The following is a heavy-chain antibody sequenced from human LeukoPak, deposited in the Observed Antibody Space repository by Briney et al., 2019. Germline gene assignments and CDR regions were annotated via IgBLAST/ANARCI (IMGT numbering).Heavy chain of an antibody. D-gene: IGHD5-18*01. CDR3: ARDFRAAMVSDWFDP. V-gene: IGHV1-2*02. Sequence: ASVKVSCKASGYTFTGYYMHWVRQAPGQGLEWMGWINPNSGGTNYAQKFQGRVTMTRDTSISTAYMELSRLRSDATAVYYCARDFRAAMVSDWFDPWGQGTLVTVSS. J-gene: IGHJ5*02. CDR2: INPNSGGT. CDR1: GYTFTGYY.